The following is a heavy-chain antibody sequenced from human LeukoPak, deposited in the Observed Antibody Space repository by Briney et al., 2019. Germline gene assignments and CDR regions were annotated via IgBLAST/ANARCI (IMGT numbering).Heavy chain of an antibody. D-gene: IGHD5-18*01. Sequence: SETLSLTCTVSGDSISSGSYCWGWIRQPPGKGLEWIGSMHYRGSTYYNPSLKSRVTISIDTSKNQISLKLSSVTAADTAVYYCARRGRLWPDFDYWGQGTLVTVSS. V-gene: IGHV4-39*01. CDR1: GDSISSGSYC. J-gene: IGHJ4*02. CDR2: MHYRGST. CDR3: ARRGRLWPDFDY.